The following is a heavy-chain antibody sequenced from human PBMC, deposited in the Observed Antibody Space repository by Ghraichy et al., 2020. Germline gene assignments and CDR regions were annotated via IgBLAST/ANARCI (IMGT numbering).Heavy chain of an antibody. J-gene: IGHJ2*01. V-gene: IGHV3-48*02. D-gene: IGHD2-21*01. CDR3: ARDGPAVIGISWYFDV. Sequence: GGSLRLSCAASGFTLSSYPMNWVRQAPGKGLEWVSYISSVSNTIHYADSVKGRFTISRDSAQNSLYLQMNSLRDEDTAVYYCARDGPAVIGISWYFDVWGRGTLVTVSS. CDR1: GFTLSSYP. CDR2: ISSVSNTI.